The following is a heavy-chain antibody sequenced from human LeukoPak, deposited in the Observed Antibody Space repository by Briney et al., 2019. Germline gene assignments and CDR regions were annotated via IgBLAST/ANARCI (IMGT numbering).Heavy chain of an antibody. CDR1: GFTFSSYA. CDR3: SSGGSGSALYY. V-gene: IGHV3-23*01. Sequence: PGGSLRLSCAASGFTFSSYAMSWVRQAPGKGLEWVSGISGSGGSTFYADSVKGRFTISRDNSKNTLYLQMNSLRAEDTAVYYGSSGGSGSALYYWGQGTMVTVSS. D-gene: IGHD3-10*01. CDR2: ISGSGGST. J-gene: IGHJ4*02.